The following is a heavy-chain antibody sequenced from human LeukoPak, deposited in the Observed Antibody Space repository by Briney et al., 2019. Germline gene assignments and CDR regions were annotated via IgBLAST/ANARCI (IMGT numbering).Heavy chain of an antibody. V-gene: IGHV3-48*01. Sequence: PGGSLRLSCAASGFTFSSYSMNLVRQAPGKGLEWVSYISSSSSTIYYADSVKGRFTISRDNAKNSLYLQMNSLRAEDTAVYYCAVIDCGGDCYSPPYWGQGTLVTVSS. CDR3: AVIDCGGDCYSPPY. D-gene: IGHD2-21*02. CDR2: ISSSSSTI. J-gene: IGHJ4*02. CDR1: GFTFSSYS.